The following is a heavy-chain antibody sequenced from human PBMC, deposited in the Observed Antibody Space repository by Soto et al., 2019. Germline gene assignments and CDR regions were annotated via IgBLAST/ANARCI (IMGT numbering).Heavy chain of an antibody. V-gene: IGHV3-43D*04. J-gene: IGHJ6*02. CDR1: GFTFDDYA. CDR3: AKTMGTSIVAPMDV. Sequence: HPGGPLRLSCAASGFTFDDYAMHWVRQPPGQGLQWVSLISWDGGSTYSADSVKGRFTISRDNSNNSPYLQMNSLRAEGTALYSCAKTMGTSIVAPMDVWGQGTRVTVSS. D-gene: IGHD6-6*01. CDR2: ISWDGGST.